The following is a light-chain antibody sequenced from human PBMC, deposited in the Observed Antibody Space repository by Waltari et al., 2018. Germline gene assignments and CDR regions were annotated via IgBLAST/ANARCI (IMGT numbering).Light chain of an antibody. V-gene: IGKV3-20*01. CDR3: QQYGTSPWT. CDR1: QSLTSTF. J-gene: IGKJ1*01. Sequence: EIVLTQSPGTLSLSPGEGATLSCRASQSLTSTFLAWYQPRPGPAPRLLIYGASRRATGIPDRFSGSGSGTHFTLTISRLEPEDFAVYYCQQYGTSPWTFGQGTKVEIK. CDR2: GAS.